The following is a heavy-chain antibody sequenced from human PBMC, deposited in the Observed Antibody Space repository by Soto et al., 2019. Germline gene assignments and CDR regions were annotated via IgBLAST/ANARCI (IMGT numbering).Heavy chain of an antibody. CDR1: GYDCASYW. J-gene: IGHJ4*02. CDR3: ARACVIGGWLSEYYFDY. Sequence: GVSVKGSCKAAGYDCASYWMSWVRQAPGQGLEWMGWISAYNGNTNYAQKLQGRVTMTTDTSTSTAYMELRSLRSDDTAVYYCARACVIGGWLSEYYFDYWGQGTLVTVSS. V-gene: IGHV1-18*01. D-gene: IGHD6-19*01. CDR2: ISAYNGNT.